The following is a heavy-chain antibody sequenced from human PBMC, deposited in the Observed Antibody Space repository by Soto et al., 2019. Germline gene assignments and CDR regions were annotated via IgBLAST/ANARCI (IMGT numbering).Heavy chain of an antibody. V-gene: IGHV4-31*03. J-gene: IGHJ6*02. CDR1: GGSISSGVYY. Sequence: PSETLSLTCTVSGGSISSGVYYWSWIRQHPGKGLEWIGYIYYSGSTYYNPSLKSRVTISVDTSKNQFSLKLSSVTAADTAVYYCARERPKWGMPGMDVWGQGTTVTVS. CDR3: ARERPKWGMPGMDV. D-gene: IGHD2-8*01. CDR2: IYYSGST.